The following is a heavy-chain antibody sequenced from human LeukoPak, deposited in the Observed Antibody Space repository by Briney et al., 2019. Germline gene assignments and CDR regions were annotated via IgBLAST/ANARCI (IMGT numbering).Heavy chain of an antibody. CDR1: GFTFSDYS. CDR3: ARDYKYAFDN. Sequence: GGTLRLSRAASGFTFSDYSMNWVRQAPGKGLEGISYIGNDSGNTNYADSVKGRFTISGDKAKNSLYLQMNSLRVEDTAVYYCARDYKYAFDNWGQGTLVTVSS. J-gene: IGHJ4*02. D-gene: IGHD5-24*01. CDR2: IGNDSGNT. V-gene: IGHV3-48*01.